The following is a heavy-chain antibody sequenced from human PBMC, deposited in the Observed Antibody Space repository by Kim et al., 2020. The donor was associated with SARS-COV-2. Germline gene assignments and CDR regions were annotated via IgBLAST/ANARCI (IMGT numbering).Heavy chain of an antibody. J-gene: IGHJ3*01. CDR3: AKAPRYIYDSSGYYDAF. CDR2: ISWNSGSR. Sequence: GGSLRLSCAVSGFTFDDYAMHWVRQAPGKGLEWVSGISWNSGSRGYADSVKGRFTISRDNAKNSLYLQMNSLRTEDTALYYCAKAPRYIYDSSGYYDAF. D-gene: IGHD3-22*01. V-gene: IGHV3-9*01. CDR1: GFTFDDYA.